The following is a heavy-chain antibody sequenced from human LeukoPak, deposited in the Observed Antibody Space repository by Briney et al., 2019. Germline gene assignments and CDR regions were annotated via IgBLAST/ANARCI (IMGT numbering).Heavy chain of an antibody. CDR2: ISAYNGNT. V-gene: IGHV1-18*04. CDR1: GYTFTGYY. D-gene: IGHD4-17*01. CDR3: YGDYEAI. J-gene: IGHJ4*02. Sequence: GASVKVSCKASGYTFTGYYMHWVRQAPGQGLEWMGWISAYNGNTNYAQKLQGRVTMTTDTSTSTAYMELRSLRSDDTAVYYCYGDYEAIWGQGTLVTVSS.